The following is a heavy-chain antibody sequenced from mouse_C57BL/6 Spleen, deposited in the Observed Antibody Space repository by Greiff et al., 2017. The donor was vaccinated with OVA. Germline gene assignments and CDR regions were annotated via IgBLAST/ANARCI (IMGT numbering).Heavy chain of an antibody. CDR1: GYTFTEYT. V-gene: IGHV1-62-2*01. D-gene: IGHD2-1*01. CDR3: AGHGLLYCGYYSFAMDY. J-gene: IGHJ4*01. CDR2: FYPGSGSI. Sequence: QVQLQQSGAELVKPGASVKLSCKASGYTFTEYTIHWVKQRSGQGLEWIGWFYPGSGSIKYNEKFKDKATLTADKSSRTVYMELSRLTSEDSAVYFCAGHGLLYCGYYSFAMDYWGQGTSVTVSS.